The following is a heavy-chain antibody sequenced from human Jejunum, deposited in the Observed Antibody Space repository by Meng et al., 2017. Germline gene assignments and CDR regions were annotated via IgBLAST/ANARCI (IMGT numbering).Heavy chain of an antibody. Sequence: ASVKVSCKVSGYVLSDLSMHWVRQAPGKGLEWMGGFDRSDGESLYAQKFQGRVILTEDTSTDTNYMELSSLTPEDTAVYYCATCYMLSVDYWGQGTLVTVSS. CDR2: FDRSDGES. CDR1: GYVLSDLS. V-gene: IGHV1-24*01. CDR3: ATCYMLSVDY. J-gene: IGHJ4*02. D-gene: IGHD2-8*01.